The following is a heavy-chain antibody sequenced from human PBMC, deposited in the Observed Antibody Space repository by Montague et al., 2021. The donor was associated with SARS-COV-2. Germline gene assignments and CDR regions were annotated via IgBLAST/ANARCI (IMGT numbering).Heavy chain of an antibody. CDR1: GFTFISYW. D-gene: IGHD3-10*01. Sequence: SQRLSCAASGFTFISYWMSWVRQAPGKGLERVANINQDGSEKSYVDSVKGRFTISRDNAKNSLYLQMNSLRAEDTAVYYCARDRLLGGQGTLVTVSS. V-gene: IGHV3-7*01. CDR2: INQDGSEK. CDR3: ARDRLL. J-gene: IGHJ4*02.